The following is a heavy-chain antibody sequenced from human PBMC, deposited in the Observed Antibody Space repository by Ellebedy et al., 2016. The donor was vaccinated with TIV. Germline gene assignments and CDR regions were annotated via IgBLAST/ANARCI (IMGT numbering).Heavy chain of an antibody. V-gene: IGHV4-34*01. J-gene: IGHJ5*02. D-gene: IGHD3-10*01. CDR2: INHRGAT. CDR3: ARDFTTVRGVMNPFDH. Sequence: SETLSLXXEVDIVSFSGYYWAWVRQPPGKGLEWIGDINHRGATKSISSLKSRVTLSLDTSKNQFSLKLSSVTPEDTAVYYCARDFTTVRGVMNPFDHWGQGILVTVSS. CDR1: IVSFSGYY.